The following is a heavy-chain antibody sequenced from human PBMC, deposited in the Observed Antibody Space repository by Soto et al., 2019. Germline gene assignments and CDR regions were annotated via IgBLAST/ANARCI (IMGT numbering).Heavy chain of an antibody. CDR2: IDPSSSYI. CDR1: GFSFSAYS. CDR3: AGDWLTGDFREDFDS. J-gene: IGHJ4*02. V-gene: IGHV3-21*01. Sequence: EVHLVESGGGLVKPGESLKLSCVGSGFSFSAYSLSWFRQAPGKGLQWVSHIDPSSSYILYTDSVEGRFTVSRDNAKNSLFLQLTSLRVEDTAGYFCAGDWLTGDFREDFDSWGQGTLVTVSS. D-gene: IGHD2-8*02.